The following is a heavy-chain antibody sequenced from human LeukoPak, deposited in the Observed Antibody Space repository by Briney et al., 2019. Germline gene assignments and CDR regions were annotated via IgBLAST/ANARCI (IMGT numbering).Heavy chain of an antibody. CDR3: ARQDGIRPSYYYDSSGCHFDY. Sequence: SKTLSLTCTVSGGSISSSSYYWGWIRQPPGKGLEWIGSIYYSGGTYYNPSLKSRVTISVDTSKNQFSLKLSSVTAADTAVYYCARQDGIRPSYYYDSSGCHFDYWGQGTLVTVSS. CDR1: GGSISSSSYY. D-gene: IGHD3-22*01. CDR2: IYYSGGT. J-gene: IGHJ4*02. V-gene: IGHV4-39*01.